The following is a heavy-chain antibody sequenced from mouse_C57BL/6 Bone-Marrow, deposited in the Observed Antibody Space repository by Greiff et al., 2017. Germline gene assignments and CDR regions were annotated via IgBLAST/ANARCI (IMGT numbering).Heavy chain of an antibody. CDR1: GFNIKDYY. V-gene: IGHV14-1*01. CDR2: IAPEDGDT. D-gene: IGHD1-1*01. Sequence: EVQLQQSGAELVRPGASVKLSCTASGFNIKDYYMHWVKQRPEQGLEWIGRIAPEDGDTDYAPKFQGKATMTADPSSNTAYLQLSSLTSEDTAVYYCTPLITTVVPFAYWGQGTLVTVSA. J-gene: IGHJ3*01. CDR3: TPLITTVVPFAY.